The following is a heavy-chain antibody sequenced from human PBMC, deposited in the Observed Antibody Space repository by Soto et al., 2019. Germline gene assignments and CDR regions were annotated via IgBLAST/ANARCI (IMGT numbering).Heavy chain of an antibody. V-gene: IGHV4-39*01. CDR2: VYKSGST. CDR1: GDSITNTTYD. Sequence: PWETLSLTCSVSGDSITNTTYDWDWIRQPPGKGLEWLGSVYKSGSTYYNPSLKSRVTVSVDTAKNQFSLELDSVTAADTAVYYCASQRDGYSIDYWGQGSLVTVSS. J-gene: IGHJ4*02. CDR3: ASQRDGYSIDY. D-gene: IGHD4-4*01.